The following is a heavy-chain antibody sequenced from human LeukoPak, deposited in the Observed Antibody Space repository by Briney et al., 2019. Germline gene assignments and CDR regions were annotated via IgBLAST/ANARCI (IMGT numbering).Heavy chain of an antibody. Sequence: PSETLSLTCTVSGGSISSYNWSWIRQPAGKGLEWIGRIYTSGSTNYNPSLKSRVTMSVDTSKNQFSLKLSSVTAADTAVYYCAGGTSSWYGTTPMDYWGQGTLVTVSS. D-gene: IGHD6-13*01. J-gene: IGHJ4*02. V-gene: IGHV4-4*07. CDR2: IYTSGST. CDR3: AGGTSSWYGTTPMDY. CDR1: GGSISSYN.